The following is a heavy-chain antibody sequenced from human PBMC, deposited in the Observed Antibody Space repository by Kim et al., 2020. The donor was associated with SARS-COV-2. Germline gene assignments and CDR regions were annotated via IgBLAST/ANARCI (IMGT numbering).Heavy chain of an antibody. CDR2: IYYSGST. D-gene: IGHD2-21*02. CDR1: GGSISSSSYY. J-gene: IGHJ4*02. V-gene: IGHV4-39*01. CDR3: ARRWVGTDFDY. Sequence: SETLSLTCTVSGGSISSSSYYWGWIRQPPGKGLEWIGSIYYSGSTYYNPSLKSRVTISVDTSKNQFSLKLSSVTAADTAVYYCARRWVGTDFDYWGQGTLVTVSS.